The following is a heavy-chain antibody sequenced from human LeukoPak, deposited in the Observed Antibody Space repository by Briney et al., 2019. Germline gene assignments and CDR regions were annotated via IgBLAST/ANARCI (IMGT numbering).Heavy chain of an antibody. J-gene: IGHJ3*02. Sequence: ASVKVSCKTSGDTFSSYDINWVRQATGQGLEWMGWMNPNSGNTGYAQKFQGRVTMTRNTSISTAYMELSSLRSEDTAVYYCARGEGPDAFDIWGQGTMVTVSS. V-gene: IGHV1-8*01. CDR2: MNPNSGNT. CDR3: ARGEGPDAFDI. CDR1: GDTFSSYD.